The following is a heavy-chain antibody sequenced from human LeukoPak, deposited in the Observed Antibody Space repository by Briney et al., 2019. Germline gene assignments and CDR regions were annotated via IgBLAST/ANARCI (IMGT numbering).Heavy chain of an antibody. V-gene: IGHV4-34*01. CDR2: INHSGST. CDR1: GGSFSGHY. J-gene: IGHJ4*02. Sequence: PSETLSLTCAVYGGSFSGHYWSWIRQPPGKGLEWIGEINHSGSTNYNPSLKSRVTISVDTSKNQFSLKLSSVTAADTAVYYCARGLRVIDYWGQGTLVTVSS. CDR3: ARGLRVIDY. D-gene: IGHD3-16*02.